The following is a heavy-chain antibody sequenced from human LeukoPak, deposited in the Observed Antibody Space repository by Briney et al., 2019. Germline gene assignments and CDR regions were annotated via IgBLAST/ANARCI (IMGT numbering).Heavy chain of an antibody. Sequence: SETLSLTCTVSGDSISSGSYCWSWIRQPAGKGLEWIGHIHTSGNTNYNPSLKSRVTMSVDRSKNQFSLKLSSVTAADTAVYYCATLVRRIIRGVIVYIDYWGQGTLVTVSS. CDR1: GDSISSGSYC. V-gene: IGHV4-61*09. D-gene: IGHD3-10*01. CDR3: ATLVRRIIRGVIVYIDY. J-gene: IGHJ4*02. CDR2: IHTSGNT.